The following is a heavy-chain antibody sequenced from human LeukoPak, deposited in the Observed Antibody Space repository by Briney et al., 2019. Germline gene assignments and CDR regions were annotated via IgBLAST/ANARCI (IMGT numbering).Heavy chain of an antibody. Sequence: ASVRVSCKASGYTFTSYYMHWVRQAPGQALEWVGVINPPCGSTSYAQKFQGRDTITWHTSTRTVYMELSSLTSEDTPVYYCARNRYYYDSSEYCGERTLVTASS. CDR1: GYTFTSYY. J-gene: IGHJ4*02. V-gene: IGHV1-46*01. CDR3: ARNRYYYDSSEY. CDR2: INPPCGST. D-gene: IGHD3-22*01.